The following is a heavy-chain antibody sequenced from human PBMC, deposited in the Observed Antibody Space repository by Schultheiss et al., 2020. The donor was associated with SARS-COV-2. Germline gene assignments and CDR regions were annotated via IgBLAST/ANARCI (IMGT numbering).Heavy chain of an antibody. Sequence: SQTLSLTCTVSGGSISSYYWSWIRQPPGKGLEWIGYIYYSGSTNYNPSLKSRVTISLDTFNNHFSLKLTSMTAADTAVYYCAREGKSEGIDYWGQGTLVTVSS. J-gene: IGHJ4*02. V-gene: IGHV4-59*12. CDR3: AREGKSEGIDY. CDR2: IYYSGST. CDR1: GGSISSYY.